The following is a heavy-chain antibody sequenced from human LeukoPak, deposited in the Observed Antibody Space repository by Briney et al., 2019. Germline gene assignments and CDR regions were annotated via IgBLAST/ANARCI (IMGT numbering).Heavy chain of an antibody. CDR3: ARLYSSSFGLDY. V-gene: IGHV1-18*01. D-gene: IGHD6-13*01. J-gene: IGHJ4*02. CDR1: GYTFTSYG. CDR2: ISAYNGNT. Sequence: ASVKVSCKASGYTFTSYGISWVRQAPGQGLEWMGWISAYNGNTNYAQKLQGRVTMTRDTSISTAYMELSRLRSDDTAVYYCARLYSSSFGLDYWGQGTLVTVSS.